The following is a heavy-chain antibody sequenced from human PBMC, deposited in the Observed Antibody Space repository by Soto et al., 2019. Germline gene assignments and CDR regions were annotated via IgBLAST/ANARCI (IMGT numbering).Heavy chain of an antibody. CDR1: GFTVSSNY. V-gene: IGHV3-66*01. Sequence: GGSLRLSCAASGFTVSSNYMSWVRQAPGKGLEWVSVIYSGGSTYYADSVKGRFTISRDNSKNTLYLQMNSLRAEDTAVYYCASNGRDFWSGYYTRYPSSKKEKDYYYYMDVWGKGTTVTVSS. CDR3: ASNGRDFWSGYYTRYPSSKKEKDYYYYMDV. D-gene: IGHD3-3*01. CDR2: IYSGGST. J-gene: IGHJ6*03.